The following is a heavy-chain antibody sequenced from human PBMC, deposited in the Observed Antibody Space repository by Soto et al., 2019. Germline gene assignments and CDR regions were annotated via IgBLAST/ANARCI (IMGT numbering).Heavy chain of an antibody. Sequence: SETLSLTCIVSGESIISSSYYLFCIRQPPGKGLEWIGSIYYSGRTYYNPSFKSRVTISIDTSKNQFSLKLSSVTATDTAVYYCARQRTTVVTQAYFDHWGQGALVTVSS. J-gene: IGHJ4*02. CDR1: GESIISSSYY. CDR2: IYYSGRT. V-gene: IGHV4-39*01. CDR3: ARQRTTVVTQAYFDH. D-gene: IGHD2-21*02.